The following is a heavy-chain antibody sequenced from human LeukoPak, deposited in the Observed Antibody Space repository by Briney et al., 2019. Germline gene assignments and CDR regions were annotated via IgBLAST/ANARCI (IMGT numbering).Heavy chain of an antibody. J-gene: IGHJ6*03. D-gene: IGHD3-10*01. CDR2: IYYSGST. V-gene: IGHV4-59*12. Sequence: SETLSLTCTVSGGSISSYYWSWIRQPPGKGLEWIGYIYYSGSTNYNPSLKSRVTISVDTSKNQFSLKLSSVTAADTAVYYCARAVGSGSFQTYYYYMDVWGKGTTVTISS. CDR3: ARAVGSGSFQTYYYYMDV. CDR1: GGSISSYY.